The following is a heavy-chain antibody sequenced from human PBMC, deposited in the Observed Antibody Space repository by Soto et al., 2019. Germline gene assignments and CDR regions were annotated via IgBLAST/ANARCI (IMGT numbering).Heavy chain of an antibody. J-gene: IGHJ3*01. CDR3: IHRIVQWEPHAFDV. CDR1: GFSLSTTGVG. V-gene: IGHV2-5*02. D-gene: IGHD1-26*01. CDR2: IYWDDDK. Sequence: QITLKESGPTLVKPTQTLTLTCTFSGFSLSTTGVGVGWIRQPPGKALEWLAPIYWDDDKRYSPSLKSRLSLIKDTSTNEVVLTMTNMEPVDTGIYYCIHRIVQWEPHAFDVWGQGTMVTVSS.